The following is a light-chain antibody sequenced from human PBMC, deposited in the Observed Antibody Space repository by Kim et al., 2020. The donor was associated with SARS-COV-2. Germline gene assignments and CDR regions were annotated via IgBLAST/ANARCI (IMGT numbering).Light chain of an antibody. CDR1: QNIGNY. Sequence: ASVDDRLTITCRTSQNIGNYLNWYQHKPGIAPKLLIYSASSLQSGVPSRFSGSGSGTDFTLTISSLQPEDFATYYCQQSYSTPITFGQGTRLEIK. V-gene: IGKV1-39*01. J-gene: IGKJ5*01. CDR3: QQSYSTPIT. CDR2: SAS.